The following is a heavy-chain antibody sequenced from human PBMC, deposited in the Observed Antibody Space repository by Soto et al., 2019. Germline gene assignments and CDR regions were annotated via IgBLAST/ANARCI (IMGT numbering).Heavy chain of an antibody. CDR1: GGTFSSYA. CDR2: IIPIFGTA. Sequence: ASVKVSCKASGGTFSSYAISWERQAPGQGLEWMGGIIPIFGTANYAQKSQGRVTITADESTSTAYMELSSLSSADKAVYYCARLPRRVIVPSVVSIWGQGPLVTVAS. V-gene: IGHV1-69*13. J-gene: IGHJ4*02. CDR3: ARLPRRVIVPSVVSI. D-gene: IGHD2-21*01.